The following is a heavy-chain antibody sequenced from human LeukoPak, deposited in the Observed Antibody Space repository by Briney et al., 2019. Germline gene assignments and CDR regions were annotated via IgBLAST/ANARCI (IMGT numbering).Heavy chain of an antibody. CDR1: GGSISSGSYY. J-gene: IGHJ6*03. CDR2: IYTSGST. D-gene: IGHD3-10*01. CDR3: ARARVGITFGYYYYMDV. V-gene: IGHV4-61*02. Sequence: SQTLSLTCTVSGGSISSGSYYWSRIRQPAGKGLEWIGRIYTSGSTNYNPSLKSRVTISVDTSKNQFSLKLSSVTAADTAVYYCARARVGITFGYYYYMDVWGKGTTVTVSS.